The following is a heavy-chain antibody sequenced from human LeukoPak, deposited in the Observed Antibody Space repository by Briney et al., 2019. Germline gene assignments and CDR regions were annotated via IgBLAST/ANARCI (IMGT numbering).Heavy chain of an antibody. CDR1: GGSIGSYY. CDR2: IYYRGST. V-gene: IGHV4-59*01. J-gene: IGHJ5*02. D-gene: IGHD3-22*01. CDR3: ARDRSSSGWEPFDP. Sequence: SETLSLTCIVSGGSIGSYYWSWIRQPPGKGLEWIGSIYYRGSTNYNPSFKSLVTISVDTSKNQFSLKLSSVTAADTAVYYCARDRSSSGWEPFDPWGQGILVTVSS.